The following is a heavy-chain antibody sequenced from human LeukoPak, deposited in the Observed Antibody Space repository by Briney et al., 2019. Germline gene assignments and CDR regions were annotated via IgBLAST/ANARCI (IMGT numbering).Heavy chain of an antibody. CDR2: INHSGST. Sequence: SETLSLTCAVYGGSFSGHYWSWIRQPPGKGLEWIGEINHSGSTNYNPSLKSRVAISVDTSKNQFSLKLSSVTAADTAVYYCARGVGGAAAGTLIDWGQGTLVTVSS. CDR3: ARGVGGAAAGTLID. J-gene: IGHJ4*02. CDR1: GGSFSGHY. V-gene: IGHV4-34*01. D-gene: IGHD6-13*01.